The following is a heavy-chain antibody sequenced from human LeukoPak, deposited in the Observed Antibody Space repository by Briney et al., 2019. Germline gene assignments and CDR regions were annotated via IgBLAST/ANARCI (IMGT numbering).Heavy chain of an antibody. D-gene: IGHD4-17*01. Sequence: GGSLRLSCAASGFTFSSYSMNWVRQAPGKGLEWVSSISSSSSYIYYADSVKGRFTISRDNSKNTLYLQMNSLRAEDTAVFYCARDGLYGEPLDYWGQGTLVTVSS. CDR2: ISSSSSYI. V-gene: IGHV3-21*04. J-gene: IGHJ4*02. CDR3: ARDGLYGEPLDY. CDR1: GFTFSSYS.